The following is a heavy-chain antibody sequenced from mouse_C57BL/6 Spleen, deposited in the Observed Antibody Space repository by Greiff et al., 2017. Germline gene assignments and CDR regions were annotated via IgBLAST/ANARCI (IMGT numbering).Heavy chain of an antibody. D-gene: IGHD2-14*01. CDR2: IDPEDGDT. Sequence: VQLQQSGAELVRPGASVKLSCTASGYNIKDYYMHWVKQRPEQGLEWIGRIDPEDGDTEYAPKFQGKATMTADTSSNTAYLQLSSLTSEDTAVDYCTTSVRRIYYCAMDYWGQGTSVTVSS. CDR1: GYNIKDYY. J-gene: IGHJ4*01. V-gene: IGHV14-1*01. CDR3: TTSVRRIYYCAMDY.